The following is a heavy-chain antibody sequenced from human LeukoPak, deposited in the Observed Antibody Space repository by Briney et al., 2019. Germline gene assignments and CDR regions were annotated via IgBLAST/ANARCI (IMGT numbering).Heavy chain of an antibody. CDR3: ARFIGGGQAAAFDY. J-gene: IGHJ4*02. Sequence: PSQTLSLTCTVSGGSISSGGYFWSWIRQHPGTGLEWIGYIYYSGGTYYNPSLKSRVSISVDTSKSQFSLKLSSVTAADTAVYYCARFIGGGQAAAFDYWGQGTLVTVSS. CDR2: IYYSGGT. D-gene: IGHD6-13*01. CDR1: GGSISSGGYF. V-gene: IGHV4-31*03.